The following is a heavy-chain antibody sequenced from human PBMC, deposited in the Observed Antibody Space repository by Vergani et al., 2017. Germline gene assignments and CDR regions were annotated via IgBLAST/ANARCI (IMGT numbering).Heavy chain of an antibody. D-gene: IGHD1-26*01. Sequence: EVQLLESGGGLVQPGGSRRLSCAGAGFTFDTYTMAYVRQAPGKGLEWVATISSGGGDIFYADSVKGRFTISRDNSKNTLFLQMNSLKDEDTAVYYCTREYFDYWGQGTLVTVSS. J-gene: IGHJ4*02. CDR3: TREYFDY. CDR1: GFTFDTYT. CDR2: ISSGGGDI. V-gene: IGHV3-23*01.